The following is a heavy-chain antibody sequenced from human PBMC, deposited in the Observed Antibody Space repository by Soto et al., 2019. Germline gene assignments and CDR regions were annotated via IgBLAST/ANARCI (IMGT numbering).Heavy chain of an antibody. CDR3: ARSDPAYAYGLNV. V-gene: IGHV3-53*01. Sequence: EAQLVESGGGLIQPGGSLRLSCAASGFTVTAHYVAWVRQAPGRGLEWVSLIYSGGGKYYADSVKGRFTISRDTSEKTFYLQMNILRSEDTAVYYCARSDPAYAYGLNVWGQGTTVTVSS. CDR2: IYSGGGK. D-gene: IGHD3-10*01. J-gene: IGHJ6*02. CDR1: GFTVTAHY.